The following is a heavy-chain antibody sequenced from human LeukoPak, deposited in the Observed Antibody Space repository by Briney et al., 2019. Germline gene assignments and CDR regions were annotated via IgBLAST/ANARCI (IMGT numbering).Heavy chain of an antibody. V-gene: IGHV3-11*04. D-gene: IGHD5-12*01. Sequence: PGGSLRLYCAASGFTFSDYYMNWIRQAPGKGLEWVSYISTSGSTIYYADSVKGRFTISRDNANNSLSLQLNSLRGEDTAVYYCASGYDRLDSWGQGTLVTVSS. CDR2: ISTSGSTI. J-gene: IGHJ4*02. CDR1: GFTFSDYY. CDR3: ASGYDRLDS.